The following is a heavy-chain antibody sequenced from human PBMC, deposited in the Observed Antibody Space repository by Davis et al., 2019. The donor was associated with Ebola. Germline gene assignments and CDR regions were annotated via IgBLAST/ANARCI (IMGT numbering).Heavy chain of an antibody. J-gene: IGHJ4*02. CDR3: AKDTGTYYNSAGDWYFDS. V-gene: IGHV3-21*04. Sequence: GESLKISCAASGFPFSSYTMNWVRQAPGKGLEWVSSISSDGSYIFYADSAKGRFSISRDNAKNSLDLQMNSLRAEDTAFYYCAKDTGTYYNSAGDWYFDSWGQGTLVTVSS. D-gene: IGHD2-21*02. CDR2: ISSDGSYI. CDR1: GFPFSSYT.